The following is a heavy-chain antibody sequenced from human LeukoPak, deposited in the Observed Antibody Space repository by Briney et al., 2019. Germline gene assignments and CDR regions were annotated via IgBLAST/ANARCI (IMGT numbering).Heavy chain of an antibody. Sequence: PGGSLRLSCAASGFTFSSYEMNWARQAPGKGLEWVSYISRSGSTIYYADSVKGRFTISRDNAKNSLYLQMNSLRAEDTAVYYCAREGRGYDSSGYLYYFDYWGQGTLVTVSS. CDR1: GFTFSSYE. V-gene: IGHV3-48*03. D-gene: IGHD3-22*01. CDR2: ISRSGSTI. J-gene: IGHJ4*02. CDR3: AREGRGYDSSGYLYYFDY.